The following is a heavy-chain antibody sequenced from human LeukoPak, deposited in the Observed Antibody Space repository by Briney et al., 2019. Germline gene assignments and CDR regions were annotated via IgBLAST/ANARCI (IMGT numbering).Heavy chain of an antibody. D-gene: IGHD6-13*01. Sequence: SETLSLTCTVSGGSISSGSYYWSWIRQPAGKGLEWIGRIYTSGSTNYNPSLKSRVTMSIDTSKNQFSLKLSSVAAVDTAVYYCAKTGAHVGGSRWVWFDPWGQGTLVTVSS. V-gene: IGHV4-61*02. CDR2: IYTSGST. J-gene: IGHJ5*02. CDR1: GGSISSGSYY. CDR3: AKTGAHVGGSRWVWFDP.